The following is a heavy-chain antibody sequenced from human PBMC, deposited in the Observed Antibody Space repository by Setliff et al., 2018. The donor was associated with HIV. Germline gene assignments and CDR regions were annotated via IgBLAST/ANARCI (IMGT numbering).Heavy chain of an antibody. CDR3: VRGDYRIIAAAGSGWFDP. Sequence: SETMSLTCTVSGGSVSSKSFYWGWIRQPPGKGLEWIGSIRYSGTTHYNPSLKSRVTISVDTSNNQFSLKLRFVTAADTAVYYCVRGDYRIIAAAGSGWFDPWGQGTLVTVSS. V-gene: IGHV4-39*01. CDR1: GGSVSSKSFY. J-gene: IGHJ5*02. CDR2: IRYSGTT. D-gene: IGHD6-13*01.